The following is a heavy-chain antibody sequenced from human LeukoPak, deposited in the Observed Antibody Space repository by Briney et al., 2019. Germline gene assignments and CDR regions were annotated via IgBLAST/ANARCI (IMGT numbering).Heavy chain of an antibody. V-gene: IGHV1-69*02. Sequence: SVKVSCKASGGTFSSYTISWVRQAPGQGLEWMGRIIPILGIANYAQKFQGRVTITADKSMSTAYMELSSLRSEDTAVYYCASGLRFLEWLPVDYWGQGTLVTVSS. D-gene: IGHD3-3*01. CDR2: IIPILGIA. CDR3: ASGLRFLEWLPVDY. CDR1: GGTFSSYT. J-gene: IGHJ4*02.